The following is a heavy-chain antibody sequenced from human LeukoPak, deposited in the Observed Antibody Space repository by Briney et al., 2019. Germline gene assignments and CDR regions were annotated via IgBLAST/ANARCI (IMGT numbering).Heavy chain of an antibody. D-gene: IGHD6-19*01. V-gene: IGHV3-21*01. J-gene: IGHJ4*02. Sequence: PGGSLRLSCAASGFTFSSYGVNLVRQAPGKGLEWVSSISSSSSYIYYADSVKGRFTISRDNAKNSLYLQMNSLRAEDTAVYYCVRAHSSGWYFFDYWGQGTLVTVSS. CDR1: GFTFSSYG. CDR2: ISSSSSYI. CDR3: VRAHSSGWYFFDY.